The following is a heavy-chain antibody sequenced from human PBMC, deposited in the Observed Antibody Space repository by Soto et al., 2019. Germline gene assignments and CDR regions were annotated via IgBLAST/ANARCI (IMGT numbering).Heavy chain of an antibody. CDR3: TTRMTTVDY. D-gene: IGHD4-17*01. Sequence: GSLRLSCAASGFTFSSFAMSWVRQAPGKGLDWVSAISGSDGSTYSADSVKGRFTISRDNSKNTLYLQMNSLKTEDTAVYYCTTRMTTVDYWGQGTLVTVSS. CDR2: ISGSDGST. J-gene: IGHJ4*02. CDR1: GFTFSSFA. V-gene: IGHV3-23*01.